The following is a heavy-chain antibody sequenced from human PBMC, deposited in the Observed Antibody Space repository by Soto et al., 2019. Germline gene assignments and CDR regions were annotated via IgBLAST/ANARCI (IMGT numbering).Heavy chain of an antibody. J-gene: IGHJ4*02. Sequence: PGGSLRLSCKTSGFTFSSYGLHWLRQAPGKGLEWVTFISYNGNKISYADSVKGRFTVSRDNSKNTLYLQLNSLRPEDKAAYYCAKHSSTFVFWGQGTLVTVSS. CDR2: ISYNGNKI. V-gene: IGHV3-30*18. CDR3: AKHSSTFVF. CDR1: GFTFSSYG. D-gene: IGHD2-2*01.